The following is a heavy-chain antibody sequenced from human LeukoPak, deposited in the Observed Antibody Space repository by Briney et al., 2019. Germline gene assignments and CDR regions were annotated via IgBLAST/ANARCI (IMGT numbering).Heavy chain of an antibody. V-gene: IGHV4-59*08. J-gene: IGHJ6*02. CDR1: GGSISSYY. CDR3: ARRQQLVRKDYGMDV. D-gene: IGHD6-13*01. CDR2: IYYSGST. Sequence: SETLSLTCTVSGGSISSYYWSWIRQPPGKGLEWIGYIYYSGSTNYNPSLKSRVTISVDTSKNQFSLKLSSVTAAGTAVYYCARRQQLVRKDYGMDVWGQGTTVTVSS.